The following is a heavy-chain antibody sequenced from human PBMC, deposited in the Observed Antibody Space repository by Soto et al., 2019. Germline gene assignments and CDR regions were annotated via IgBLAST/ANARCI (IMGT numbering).Heavy chain of an antibody. D-gene: IGHD5-12*01. J-gene: IGHJ6*02. V-gene: IGHV3-30*18. CDR1: GFTFSSYA. CDR3: AKSVGATINFFYYYYYGMDV. Sequence: PGGSLRLSCAASGFTFSSYAMHWVRQAPGKGLEWVAVISYDGSNKYYADYVKGRFTISRDNSKNTLFLQLTSLRVEDTVVFFCAKSVGATINFFYYYYYGMDVWGQGTRVTVSS. CDR2: ISYDGSNK.